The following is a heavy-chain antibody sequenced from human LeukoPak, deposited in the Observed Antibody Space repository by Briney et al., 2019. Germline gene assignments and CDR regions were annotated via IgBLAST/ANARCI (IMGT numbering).Heavy chain of an antibody. CDR1: GGSISSSSYY. CDR3: ARLEGSYFETST. J-gene: IGHJ5*02. V-gene: IGHV4-39*01. Sequence: SETLSLTCTVSGGSISSSSYYWGWIRQPPGKGLEWIGSIYYSGSTYYNPSLKSRVTISVDTSKNQFSLKLSSVTAADTAVYYCARLEGSYFETSTWGQGTLVTVSS. D-gene: IGHD3-10*01. CDR2: IYYSGST.